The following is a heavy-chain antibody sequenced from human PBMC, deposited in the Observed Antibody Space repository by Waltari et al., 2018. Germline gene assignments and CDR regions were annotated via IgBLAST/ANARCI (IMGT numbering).Heavy chain of an antibody. D-gene: IGHD3-16*01. J-gene: IGHJ4*02. CDR3: ATGRTYDNMWGTLRR. V-gene: IGHV1-24*01. CDR2: FDVEAGET. Sequence: QVQVVQSGAEVKKPGASVKVSCKVSGYSLTDLSMHWVRQAPGKGLEWMGGFDVEAGETIYTQKFRGRITMTEDTSTDTAYMDLTRLTAEDTAVYYCATGRTYDNMWGTLRRWGQGTLVTVSS. CDR1: GYSLTDLS.